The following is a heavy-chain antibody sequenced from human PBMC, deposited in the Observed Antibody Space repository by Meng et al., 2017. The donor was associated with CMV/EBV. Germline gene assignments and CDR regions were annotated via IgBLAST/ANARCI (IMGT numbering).Heavy chain of an antibody. V-gene: IGHV1-69*05. J-gene: IGHJ6*02. CDR3: AGVPAADYYYYYGMDV. CDR1: GAFSSYD. Sequence: GAFSSYDSSWVRQARGQGLEWMGGIIPIFGTAKYAQKFQGRVTITTDESTSTAYMELSSLRSEDTAVYYCAGVPAADYYYYYGMDVWGQGTTVTVSS. CDR2: IIPIFGTA. D-gene: IGHD2-2*01.